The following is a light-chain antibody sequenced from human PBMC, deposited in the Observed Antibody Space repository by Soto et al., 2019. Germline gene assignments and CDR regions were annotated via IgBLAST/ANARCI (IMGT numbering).Light chain of an antibody. CDR2: ASS. Sequence: IQMKQSPNSLSASVGARVTITCRASQSISTFVNWYQQKGGNAPKLLIHASSTLQSGVPSRFSGTGSGTDFTLTISDLLPEDCATYYFREPSQNLRSIAGGTKVDIK. V-gene: IGKV1-39*01. J-gene: IGKJ4*01. CDR1: QSISTF. CDR3: REPSQNLRS.